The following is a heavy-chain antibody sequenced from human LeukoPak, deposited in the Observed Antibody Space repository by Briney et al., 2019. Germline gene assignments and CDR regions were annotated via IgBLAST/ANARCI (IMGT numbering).Heavy chain of an antibody. Sequence: AGGSLRLSCAACGLTFRSNSMNGLRQAPGKGLEWVSHLSSRSDTIYYADSVKGRFTISRDNAKDSLYLQMNSLRAEDTAAYYCARGVGYMVRGHYYMDVWGKGTPVTVSS. J-gene: IGHJ6*03. V-gene: IGHV3-48*04. CDR2: LSSRSDTI. CDR3: ARGVGYMVRGHYYMDV. CDR1: GLTFRSNS. D-gene: IGHD3-10*01.